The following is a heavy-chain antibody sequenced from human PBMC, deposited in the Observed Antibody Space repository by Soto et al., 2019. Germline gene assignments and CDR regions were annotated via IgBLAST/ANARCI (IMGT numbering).Heavy chain of an antibody. CDR1: GGSISSSSYY. CDR2: IYYSGST. D-gene: IGHD3-10*01. J-gene: IGHJ4*02. Sequence: SETLSLTCTVSGGSISSSSYYWGWIRQPPGKGLEWIGSIYYSGSTYYNPSLKSRVTISVDTSKNQFSLKLSSVTAADTAVYYCARLSITRVRGVIITYYFDDWGQGTLVTVAS. V-gene: IGHV4-39*01. CDR3: ARLSITRVRGVIITYYFDD.